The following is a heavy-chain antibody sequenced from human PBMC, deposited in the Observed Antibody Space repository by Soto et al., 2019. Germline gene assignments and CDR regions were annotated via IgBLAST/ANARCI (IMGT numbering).Heavy chain of an antibody. CDR2: ISGSGGST. D-gene: IGHD1-26*01. J-gene: IGHJ4*02. Sequence: EVQLLESGGGLVQPGGSLRLSCAASGFTFSSYAMSWVRQAPGQGLEWVSAISGSGGSTYYADSVKGRFTISRDNSKNTLYLQMNSLRAEDTAVYYCAKDFISGSLPLWYFDYWGQGTLVTVSS. V-gene: IGHV3-23*01. CDR3: AKDFISGSLPLWYFDY. CDR1: GFTFSSYA.